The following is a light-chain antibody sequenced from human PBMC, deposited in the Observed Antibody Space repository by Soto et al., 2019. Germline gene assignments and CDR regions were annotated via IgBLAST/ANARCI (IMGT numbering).Light chain of an antibody. CDR3: QLYDGHAVFT. CDR1: QSVTNW. V-gene: IGKV1-5*01. Sequence: DIQMTQSPSTLSASVGDRVTITCRVSQSVTNWLAWYQQKPGKAPKLLIFDASRLQSGVPARLSGGGSGTEFTLSISSLQPDDFANYYCQLYDGHAVFTFGGGTKV. CDR2: DAS. J-gene: IGKJ4*01.